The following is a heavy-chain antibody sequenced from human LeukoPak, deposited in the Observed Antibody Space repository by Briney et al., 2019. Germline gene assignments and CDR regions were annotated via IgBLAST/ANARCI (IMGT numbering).Heavy chain of an antibody. J-gene: IGHJ6*02. CDR1: GFTFSSYA. CDR2: ISYDGSNK. D-gene: IGHD1-14*01. V-gene: IGHV3-30-3*01. Sequence: GRSLRLSCAASGFTFSSYAMHWVRQAPGKGLEWVAVISYDGSNKYYADSVKGRFTISRDNSKNTLYLQMNSLRAEDTAVYYCARDRNSHGMDVWGQGTTVTVSS. CDR3: ARDRNSHGMDV.